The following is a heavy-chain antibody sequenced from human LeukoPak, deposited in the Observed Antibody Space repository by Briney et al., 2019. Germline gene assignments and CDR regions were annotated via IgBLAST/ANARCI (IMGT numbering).Heavy chain of an antibody. CDR1: GGSISSPNW. CDR3: ARPGIGGAFDI. J-gene: IGHJ3*02. D-gene: IGHD3-3*01. CDR2: IYHSGST. V-gene: IGHV4-4*02. Sequence: SETLSLTCAVSGGSISSPNWRSWVRQPPGKGLEWIGEIYHSGSTNYNPSLKSRVTISIDKSKNQFSLKLTSVTAADTAIYYCARPGIGGAFDIWGQGTMVTVFS.